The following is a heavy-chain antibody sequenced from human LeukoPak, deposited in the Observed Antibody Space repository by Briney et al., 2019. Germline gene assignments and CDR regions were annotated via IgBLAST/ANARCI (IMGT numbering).Heavy chain of an antibody. CDR1: GFTFSTYW. J-gene: IGHJ4*02. V-gene: IGHV3-74*01. CDR2: IDSGGSNT. D-gene: IGHD3-9*01. Sequence: PGGSLRLSCVVSGFTFSTYWMHWVRHGPGKGLVWVSRIDSGGSNTLYADAVKGRFTISRDNSKNTDYLQMNSLRPDDTATYYCARAILLTGSEYYFDSWGQGTVVTVSS. CDR3: ARAILLTGSEYYFDS.